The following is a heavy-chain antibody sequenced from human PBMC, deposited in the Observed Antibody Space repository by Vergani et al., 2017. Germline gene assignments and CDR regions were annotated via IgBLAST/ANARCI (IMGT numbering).Heavy chain of an antibody. V-gene: IGHV3-21*01. J-gene: IGHJ4*02. Sequence: EVQLVESGGGLVKPGGSLRLSCAASGFTFSSYSMNWVRQAPGKGLEWVSSISSSSSYIYYADSVKGRFTISRDNAKNSLYLQMNSLRAEDTAVYYCARIGRAGRGDCYKALGYWGQGTLVTVSS. D-gene: IGHD5-24*01. CDR2: ISSSSSYI. CDR1: GFTFSSYS. CDR3: ARIGRAGRGDCYKALGY.